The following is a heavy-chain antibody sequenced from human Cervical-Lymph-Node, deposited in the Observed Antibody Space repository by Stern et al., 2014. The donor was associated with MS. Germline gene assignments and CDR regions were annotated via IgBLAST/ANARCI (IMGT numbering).Heavy chain of an antibody. CDR2: ISSRSSTI. Sequence: EVQLVQSGGGLAQPGGSLRLSCAASGFTFSSHSMNWVRQAPGKGLEWVSYISSRSSTIYYADSMKGRFTISRDNVKNSLYLQMNSLRVEDTAVYYCARDGVDYYGMDVWGQGTTVTVSS. J-gene: IGHJ6*02. V-gene: IGHV3-48*01. CDR1: GFTFSSHS. CDR3: ARDGVDYYGMDV. D-gene: IGHD3-3*01.